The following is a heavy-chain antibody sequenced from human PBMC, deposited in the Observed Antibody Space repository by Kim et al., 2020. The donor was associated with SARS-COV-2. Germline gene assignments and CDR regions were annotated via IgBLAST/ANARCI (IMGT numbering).Heavy chain of an antibody. V-gene: IGHV4-59*13. D-gene: IGHD3-3*01. CDR1: GGSISSYY. CDR2: IYYSGST. Sequence: SETLSLTCTVSGGSISSYYWSWIRQPPGKGLEWIGYIYYSGSTNYNPSLKSRVTISVDTSKNQFSLKLSSVTAADTAVYYCARAGYDFWSGYYGYYYGMDVWGQGTTVTVSS. J-gene: IGHJ6*02. CDR3: ARAGYDFWSGYYGYYYGMDV.